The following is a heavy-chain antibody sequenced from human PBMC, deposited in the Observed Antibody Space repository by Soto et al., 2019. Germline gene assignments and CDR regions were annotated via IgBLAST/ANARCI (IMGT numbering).Heavy chain of an antibody. V-gene: IGHV1-18*04. J-gene: IGHJ6*02. Sequence: ASVKVSCKASGYTFTSYGISWVRQAPGQGLEWMGWISAYNGNTNYAQKLQGRVTMTTDTSTSTAYMELRSLRSDDTSVYYCARYPAEWELLSMDYYYYGMDVCVQGNTVTVSS. CDR3: ARYPAEWELLSMDYYYYGMDV. D-gene: IGHD1-26*01. CDR1: GYTFTSYG. CDR2: ISAYNGNT.